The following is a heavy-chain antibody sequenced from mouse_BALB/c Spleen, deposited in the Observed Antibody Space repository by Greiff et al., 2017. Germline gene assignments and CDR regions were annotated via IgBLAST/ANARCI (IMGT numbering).Heavy chain of an antibody. CDR1: GFTFSDYY. Sequence: EVMLVESGGGLVKPGGSLKLSCAASGFTFSDYYMYWVRQTPEKRLEWVATISDGGSYTYYPDSVKGRFTISRDNAKNNLYLQMSSLKSEDTAMYYCAREGLGQWYFDVWGAGTTVTVSS. CDR3: AREGLGQWYFDV. D-gene: IGHD4-1*01. V-gene: IGHV5-4*02. CDR2: ISDGGSYT. J-gene: IGHJ1*01.